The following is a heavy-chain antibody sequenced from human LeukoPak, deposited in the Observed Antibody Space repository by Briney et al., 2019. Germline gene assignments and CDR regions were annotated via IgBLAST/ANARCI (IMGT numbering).Heavy chain of an antibody. CDR3: ARDISSASRGMDV. CDR1: GFTFSIYT. J-gene: IGHJ6*03. Sequence: SGGSLRLSCAASGFTFSIYTMNWVRQAPGKGLEWVSDISSSSSTIYYADSVKGRFTISRDNAKNSLYLQMNSLRVEDTDVYYCARDISSASRGMDVWGKGTTVTVSS. V-gene: IGHV3-48*01. CDR2: ISSSSSTI. D-gene: IGHD6-6*01.